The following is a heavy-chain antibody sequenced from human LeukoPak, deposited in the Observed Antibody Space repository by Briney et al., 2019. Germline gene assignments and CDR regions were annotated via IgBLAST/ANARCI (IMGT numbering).Heavy chain of an antibody. V-gene: IGHV4-59*01. CDR2: IYYSGST. CDR1: GGSISSYF. J-gene: IGHJ3*02. Sequence: SETLSLTCTVSGGSISSYFWHWIRQPPGKGLEWIGYIYYSGSTNYNPSLKSRVTISLDTSKNQFSLKLSSVTAADTAVYYCARGDSSGYIFDAFDMWGQGTMVTVSS. CDR3: ARGDSSGYIFDAFDM. D-gene: IGHD3-22*01.